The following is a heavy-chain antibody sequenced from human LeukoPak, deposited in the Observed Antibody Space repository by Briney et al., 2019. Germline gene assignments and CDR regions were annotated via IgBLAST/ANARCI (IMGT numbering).Heavy chain of an antibody. CDR2: IYSGGST. V-gene: IGHV3-53*01. J-gene: IGHJ5*02. Sequence: PGGSLRLSCAASGFTVSSNYMSWFSQAPGKGLEWVSVIYSGGSTYYADSVKGRFTISRDNYKNTLYLQMNSLRAEDTAVYYCARDLATSVGNWFGPWGQGTLVSVFS. D-gene: IGHD5-12*01. CDR3: ARDLATSVGNWFGP. CDR1: GFTVSSNY.